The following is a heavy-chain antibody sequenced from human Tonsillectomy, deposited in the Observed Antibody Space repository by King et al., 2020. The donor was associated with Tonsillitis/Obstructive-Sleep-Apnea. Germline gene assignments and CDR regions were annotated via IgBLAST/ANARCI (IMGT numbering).Heavy chain of an antibody. J-gene: IGHJ3*02. Sequence: VQLVESGGGLVQPGGSLRLSCAASGFTFSSYVMSWVRQAPGKGLEWVSAISGSGGSTYYADSVKGRFTISRDNSKNTLYLQMSSLRAEGTAVYYCAKDRGGYCSSTRCLDAFDIWGQGTMVTVSS. CDR2: ISGSGGST. CDR1: GFTFSSYV. D-gene: IGHD2-2*01. CDR3: AKDRGGYCSSTRCLDAFDI. V-gene: IGHV3-23*04.